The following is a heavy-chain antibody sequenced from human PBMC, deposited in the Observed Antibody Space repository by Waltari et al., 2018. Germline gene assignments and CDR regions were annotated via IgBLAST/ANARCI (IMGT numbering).Heavy chain of an antibody. J-gene: IGHJ4*02. V-gene: IGHV4-59*08. CDR3: ARHMTTVTTSSFDY. CDR1: GGSISSYY. D-gene: IGHD4-17*01. CDR2: IYYSGST. Sequence: QVQPQESGPGLVKPSETLSLTCTVSGGSISSYYWSWIRQPPGKGLEWIGYIYYSGSTNYNPSLRSRVTLLVDTSKNQFSLRVNSVTAADMALYYCARHMTTVTTSSFDYWGQGALVTVSS.